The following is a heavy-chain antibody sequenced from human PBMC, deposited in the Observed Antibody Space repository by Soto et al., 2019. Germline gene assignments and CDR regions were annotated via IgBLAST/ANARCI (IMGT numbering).Heavy chain of an antibody. CDR1: GGSISSGGYS. D-gene: IGHD3-10*01. CDR2: IYHSGST. V-gene: IGHV4-30-2*05. CDR3: ARVGGFGATTIDY. J-gene: IGHJ4*02. Sequence: SETLSLTCAVSGGSISSGGYSWSWIRQPPGKGLEWIGYIYHSGSTNYNPSLQSRVTISVGKSKNQFSLKLSSVTAADTAVYYCARVGGFGATTIDYWGQGTLVTGLL.